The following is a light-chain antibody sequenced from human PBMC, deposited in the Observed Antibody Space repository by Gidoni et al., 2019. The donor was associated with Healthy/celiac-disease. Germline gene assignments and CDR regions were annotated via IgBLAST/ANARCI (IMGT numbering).Light chain of an antibody. CDR2: SAS. J-gene: IGKJ2*01. CDR3: QQSYSTPPYT. Sequence: DSQMTQSPSSLSASVGDRVTITSRASQSISSYLNWYKQKPGKAPKLLIYSASSLQSRVPSRFRGSGSWTDFTLTISSLQPEDFATYYCQQSYSTPPYTFGQGTKLEIK. V-gene: IGKV1-39*01. CDR1: QSISSY.